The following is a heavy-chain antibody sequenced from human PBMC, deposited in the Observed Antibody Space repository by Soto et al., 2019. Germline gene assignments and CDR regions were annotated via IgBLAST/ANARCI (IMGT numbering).Heavy chain of an antibody. Sequence: ASVKVSCKASGYTFTSYAMHWVRQAPGQRLEWMGWINAGNGNTKYSQKFQGRVTITRDTSASTAYMELSSLRSEDTAVYYCARAGVGALAAFDYWGQGTLVTVSS. V-gene: IGHV1-3*01. CDR2: INAGNGNT. CDR3: ARAGVGALAAFDY. D-gene: IGHD1-26*01. CDR1: GYTFTSYA. J-gene: IGHJ4*02.